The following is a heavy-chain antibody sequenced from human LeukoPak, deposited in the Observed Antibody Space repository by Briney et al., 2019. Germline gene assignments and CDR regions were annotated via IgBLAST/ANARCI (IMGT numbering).Heavy chain of an antibody. CDR3: ARYFGDPQGMDV. J-gene: IGHJ6*02. V-gene: IGHV3-48*02. D-gene: IGHD3-10*01. CDR2: ISGSSGMI. CDR1: GFTFSAYS. Sequence: HPGGSLRLSCAASGFTFSAYSMNWVRQAPGKGLEWVAYISGSSGMIYYADSVRGRSTISRDNAKNSLCLQMNSLRDEDTAVYYCARYFGDPQGMDVWGQGTTVTVTS.